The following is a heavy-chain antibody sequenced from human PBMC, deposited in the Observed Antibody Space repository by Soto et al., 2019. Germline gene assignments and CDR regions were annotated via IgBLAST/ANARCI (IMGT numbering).Heavy chain of an antibody. D-gene: IGHD6-19*01. V-gene: IGHV4-30-2*01. CDR3: ARAGGLGAVAADY. Sequence: QLQLQESGSGLVKPSQTLSLTCAVSGGSISSGGYSWSWIRQPPGKGLEWIGYIYHSGSTYYNPSLRGRVTISVDRSKNHFSLKLISVTAADTAVYYCARAGGLGAVAADYWGQGTLVTVSS. CDR2: IYHSGST. J-gene: IGHJ4*02. CDR1: GGSISSGGYS.